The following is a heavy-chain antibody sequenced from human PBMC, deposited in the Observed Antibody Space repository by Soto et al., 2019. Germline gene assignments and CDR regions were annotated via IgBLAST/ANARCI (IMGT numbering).Heavy chain of an antibody. D-gene: IGHD3-22*01. CDR2: ISVSGGST. Sequence: LRRSCAASGFTFRNYAMNWVRQAPGKGLEWVSGISVSGGSTYYADSVKGRFTVSRDNSKNTVFLQMNSLRAEDTAVYFCAKGMYYYDSSGYRLFDYWGQGTMVTVSS. V-gene: IGHV3-23*01. CDR1: GFTFRNYA. J-gene: IGHJ4*02. CDR3: AKGMYYYDSSGYRLFDY.